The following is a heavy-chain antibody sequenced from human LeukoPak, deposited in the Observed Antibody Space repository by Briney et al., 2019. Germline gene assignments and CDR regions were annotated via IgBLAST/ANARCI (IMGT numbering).Heavy chain of an antibody. D-gene: IGHD3-3*01. V-gene: IGHV4-59*11. CDR2: IYYSGST. Sequence: PSETLSLTCTVSGGSISSHYWSWLRQPPGKGLEWIGYIYYSGSTNYNPSLKSRVTISVDTSKNQFSLKLSSVTAADTAVYYCARGLLHYYDFRSGYYETGGPHLDYWGQGTLVTVSS. CDR3: ARGLLHYYDFRSGYYETGGPHLDY. CDR1: GGSISSHY. J-gene: IGHJ4*02.